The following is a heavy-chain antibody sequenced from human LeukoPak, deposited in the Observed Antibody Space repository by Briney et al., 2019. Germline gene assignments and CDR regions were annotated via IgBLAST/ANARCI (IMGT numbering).Heavy chain of an antibody. CDR1: GFTFGTYG. V-gene: IGHV3-30*18. J-gene: IGHJ4*02. CDR2: ISYDGSKK. CDR3: AKDSSGWMYYFDY. D-gene: IGHD6-19*01. Sequence: GGSLRLSCAASGFTFGTYGIHWVRQAPGRGLEWVAVISYDGSKKYYADSVKGRFTISRDNSKNTLYLQMNSLRVEDTAVYYCAKDSSGWMYYFDYWGQGTLVTVSP.